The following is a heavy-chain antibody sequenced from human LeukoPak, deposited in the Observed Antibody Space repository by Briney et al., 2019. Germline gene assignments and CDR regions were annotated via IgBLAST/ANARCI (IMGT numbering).Heavy chain of an antibody. CDR1: GFTFDDYA. CDR2: ISWNSGSI. J-gene: IGHJ4*02. V-gene: IGHV3-9*01. Sequence: GGSLRPSCAASGFTFDDYAMHWVRQAPGKGLEWVSGISWNSGSIGYADSVKGRFTISRDNAKNSLYLQMNSLRAEDTALYYCAKDVRSGNQYWGQGTLVTVSS. CDR3: AKDVRSGNQY.